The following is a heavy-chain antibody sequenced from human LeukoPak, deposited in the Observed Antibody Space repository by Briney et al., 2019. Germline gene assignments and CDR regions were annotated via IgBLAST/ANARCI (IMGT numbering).Heavy chain of an antibody. CDR1: GGTFSSYA. CDR3: ARENDYRYGMDV. CDR2: IIPIFGTA. Sequence: ASVKVSCKASGGTFSSYAISWVRQAPEQGLEWMGGIIPIFGTANYAQKFQGRVTITADESTSTAYMELSSLRSEDTAVYYCARENDYRYGMDVWGQGTTVTVSS. J-gene: IGHJ6*02. V-gene: IGHV1-69*01.